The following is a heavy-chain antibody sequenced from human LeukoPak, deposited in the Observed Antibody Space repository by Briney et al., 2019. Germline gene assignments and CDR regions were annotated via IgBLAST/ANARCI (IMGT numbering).Heavy chain of an antibody. CDR1: GYTFTSYD. J-gene: IGHJ4*02. D-gene: IGHD3-22*01. V-gene: IGHV1-69*13. CDR2: IIPIFGTA. Sequence: SVKVSCKASGYTFTSYDINWVRQAPGQGLEWMGGIIPIFGTANYAQKFQGRVTITADESTSTAYMELSSLRSEDTAVYYCARVRPYYYDSSGYFGGSYFDYWGQGTLVTVSS. CDR3: ARVRPYYYDSSGYFGGSYFDY.